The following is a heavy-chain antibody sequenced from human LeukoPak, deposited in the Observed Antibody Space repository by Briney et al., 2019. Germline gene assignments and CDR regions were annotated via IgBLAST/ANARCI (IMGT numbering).Heavy chain of an antibody. J-gene: IGHJ6*02. CDR2: ISDSSGYI. CDR1: GFTFSFYS. D-gene: IGHD6-13*01. Sequence: PGGSLRLSCAASGFTFSFYSMNWVRQAPGKGLEWVSFISDSSGYINYADSVKGRFTISRDNAKNSLYLQMNSLRAEDTAVYYCARVAAGSPYYYGMDVWGQGTTVTVSS. CDR3: ARVAAGSPYYYGMDV. V-gene: IGHV3-21*01.